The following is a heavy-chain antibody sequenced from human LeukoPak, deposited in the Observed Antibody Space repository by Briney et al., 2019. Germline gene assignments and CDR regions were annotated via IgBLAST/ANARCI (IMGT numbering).Heavy chain of an antibody. CDR2: ISYDGSNK. D-gene: IGHD3-22*01. Sequence: QPGGSLRLSCAASGFTFSSYAMHWVRQAPGKGLEWVAVISYDGSNKYYAHSVKGRFTISRDNSKNTLYLQMNSLRAEDTAVYYCARDGHYDSSGYYPYYFDYWGQGTLVTVSS. V-gene: IGHV3-30-3*01. J-gene: IGHJ4*02. CDR3: ARDGHYDSSGYYPYYFDY. CDR1: GFTFSSYA.